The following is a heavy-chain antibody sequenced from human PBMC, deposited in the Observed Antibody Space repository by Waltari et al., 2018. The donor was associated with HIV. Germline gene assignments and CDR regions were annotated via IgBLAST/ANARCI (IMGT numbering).Heavy chain of an antibody. J-gene: IGHJ4*02. D-gene: IGHD3-10*01. CDR1: EGSFTSYS. CDR3: ASARETMGVDFDF. Sequence: QVQLVQSGAEVRTPGSSVKVSCKASEGSFTSYSIHWVRQAPGQGLEWMGRVIPMSGTAMKAQKFQARVTISADKSTTTAYMELTSLRTEDTAVYYCASARETMGVDFDFWGQGTLVTVSS. V-gene: IGHV1-69*08. CDR2: VIPMSGTA.